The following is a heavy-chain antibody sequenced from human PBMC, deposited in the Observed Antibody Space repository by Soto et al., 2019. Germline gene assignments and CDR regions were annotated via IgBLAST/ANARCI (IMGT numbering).Heavy chain of an antibody. Sequence: EVQLVESGGGLVKPGGSLRLSCVGSGVTFSGYSMNWVRQVPGKGLEWVSSISTTSGFIYYADSVKGRFTISRDNGKNSLYLKMNSLRAEDTGVYYCASDMMKGYCSSTSCYGGPDYWGQGTLVTVSS. CDR2: ISTTSGFI. D-gene: IGHD2-2*01. CDR1: GVTFSGYS. V-gene: IGHV3-21*01. CDR3: ASDMMKGYCSSTSCYGGPDY. J-gene: IGHJ4*02.